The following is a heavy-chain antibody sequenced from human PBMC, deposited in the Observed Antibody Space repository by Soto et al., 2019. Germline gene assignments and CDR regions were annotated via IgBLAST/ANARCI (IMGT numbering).Heavy chain of an antibody. D-gene: IGHD3-22*01. CDR1: GFTFSSYA. CDR2: ISGSGGST. J-gene: IGHJ4*02. V-gene: IGHV3-23*01. CDR3: EKVGDSVYYRFER. Sequence: GESLKISCAASGFTFSSYAMSWVRQAPGKGLEWVSAISGSGGSTYYADSVKGRLTISRDNSKNTLYLQMDSLRVEDTAVYYWEKVGDSVYYRFERGGQETLVTVSS.